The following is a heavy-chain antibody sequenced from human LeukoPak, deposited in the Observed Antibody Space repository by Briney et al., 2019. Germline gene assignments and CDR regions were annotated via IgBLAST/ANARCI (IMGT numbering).Heavy chain of an antibody. CDR3: ARIGSTGYYPFYYYYMDV. J-gene: IGHJ6*03. CDR1: GFTFSNYY. Sequence: GGSLRLSCAASGFTFSNYYMSWVRQAPGKGLEWVSSISGSGRTIYYADSVKGRFTISRDNAKNSLSLQMNSLRAEDTAMYYCARIGSTGYYPFYYYYMDVWGKGTTVTVSS. CDR2: ISGSGRTI. D-gene: IGHD3-9*01. V-gene: IGHV3-11*01.